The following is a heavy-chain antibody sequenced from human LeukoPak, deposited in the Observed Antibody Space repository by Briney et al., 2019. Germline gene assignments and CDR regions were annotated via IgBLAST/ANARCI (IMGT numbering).Heavy chain of an antibody. J-gene: IGHJ6*03. V-gene: IGHV3-48*04. CDR3: ARAPVTYHYYYMDV. CDR2: ISSSSNTI. D-gene: IGHD5-18*01. Sequence: GGSLRLSCAASGFTFSSYSMNWVRQAPGKGLEWVSYISSSSNTIYYADSVKGRFTISRDNAKNSLYLQMNSLRAEDTAVYYCARAPVTYHYYYMDVWGKGTTVTVSS. CDR1: GFTFSSYS.